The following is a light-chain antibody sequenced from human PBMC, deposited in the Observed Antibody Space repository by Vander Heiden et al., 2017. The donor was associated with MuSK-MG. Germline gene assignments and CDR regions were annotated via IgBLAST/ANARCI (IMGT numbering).Light chain of an antibody. CDR3: CSYAARAV. Sequence: QSALTQPRSVSGSPGQSVTISCTGPSSDVGGYHYVSWYQQHPGKAPKLMIYDVSKRPSGVPDRFSGSKSGNTASLTISGLQAEDEADYYCCSYAARAVFGGGTKLTVL. CDR2: DVS. CDR1: SSDVGGYHY. J-gene: IGLJ2*01. V-gene: IGLV2-11*01.